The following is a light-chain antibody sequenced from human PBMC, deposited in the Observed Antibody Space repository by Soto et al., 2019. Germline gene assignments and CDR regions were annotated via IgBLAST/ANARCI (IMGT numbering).Light chain of an antibody. CDR1: QSISTNH. V-gene: IGKV3-20*01. J-gene: IGKJ1*01. CDR2: GAS. CDR3: QYYYESSP. Sequence: EIVLTQSPGTLSLSPGERATLSCRASQSISTNHLAWYQQKPGQAPRLLIYGASSRATGIADRFSGRGSGTDFTLTISSLEPEDFAMYYCQYYYESSPFGRRTKVQIK.